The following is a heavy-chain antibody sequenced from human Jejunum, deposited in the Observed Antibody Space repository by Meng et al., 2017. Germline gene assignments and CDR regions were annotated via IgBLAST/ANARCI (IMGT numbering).Heavy chain of an antibody. V-gene: IGHV3-74*01. D-gene: IGHD1-26*01. J-gene: IGHJ2*01. CDR3: ARDAVGTFDF. Sequence: VQLVESGGGLVQPGGSLRLSCAVSGFTFTSYWMHWVRQAPGKGLECISRINHDGTSTLYADSVKGRFTVSRDNAKNTLFLQMNSLRVEDTAVYYCARDAVGTFDFWGRGTLVTVSS. CDR2: INHDGTST. CDR1: GFTFTSYW.